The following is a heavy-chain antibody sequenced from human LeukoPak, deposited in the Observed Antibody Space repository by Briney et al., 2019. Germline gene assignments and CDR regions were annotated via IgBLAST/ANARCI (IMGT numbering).Heavy chain of an antibody. CDR3: ARSTRALLPTADDAFDI. CDR1: GFTVSRNY. CDR2: IHSVGTT. D-gene: IGHD2-2*01. V-gene: IGHV3-66*02. Sequence: PGGSLRLSCAASGFTVSRNYMNWVRQAPGKGLEWVSIIHSVGTTYYSDSVKGRCTISRDYSKNTLYLQMNSLRVEDTAVYYGARSTRALLPTADDAFDIWGQGTMVTVSS. J-gene: IGHJ3*02.